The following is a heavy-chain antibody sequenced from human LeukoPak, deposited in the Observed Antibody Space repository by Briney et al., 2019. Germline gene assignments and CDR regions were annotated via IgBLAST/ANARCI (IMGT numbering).Heavy chain of an antibody. D-gene: IGHD2-15*01. CDR1: GYTFTSNA. CDR3: ARSGRAVYFDY. J-gene: IGHJ4*02. Sequence: ASVKVSCKASGYTFTSNAMHWVRQAPGQRLEWMGWINAGNGNTKYSQKFQGRVTITRDTSASTAYMELSSLRSEDTAVYYCARSGRAVYFDYWGQGTLVTVSS. CDR2: INAGNGNT. V-gene: IGHV1-3*01.